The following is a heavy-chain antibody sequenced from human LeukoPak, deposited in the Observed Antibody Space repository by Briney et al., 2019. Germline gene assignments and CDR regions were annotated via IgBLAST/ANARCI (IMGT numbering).Heavy chain of an antibody. Sequence: PGGFLRLSSAAPVFTCSSYAMSWGRHAAGKGLEWVSAISGRGCITYFADSVKGRFTISRDNSKNPLYLQINSLRAEDTAVYYCANPDYWGQGTLVTVSS. CDR3: ANPDY. V-gene: IGHV3-23*01. CDR1: VFTCSSYA. CDR2: ISGRGCIT. J-gene: IGHJ4*02.